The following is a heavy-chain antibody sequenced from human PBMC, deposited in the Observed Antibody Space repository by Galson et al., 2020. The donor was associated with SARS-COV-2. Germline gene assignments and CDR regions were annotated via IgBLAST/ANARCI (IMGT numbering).Heavy chain of an antibody. Sequence: GESLKISCKGSGYDSRGYWIAWVRRMPGKGLEWMGVIYPGDSDTKYSPSFQGQVTISADKYISTVYLQWSSLKASDTAIYYCARAPLDNANYYWYLDLWGRGTLVTASS. CDR3: ARAPLDNANYYWYLDL. D-gene: IGHD1-7*01. CDR2: IYPGDSDT. CDR1: GYDSRGYW. J-gene: IGHJ2*01. V-gene: IGHV5-51*01.